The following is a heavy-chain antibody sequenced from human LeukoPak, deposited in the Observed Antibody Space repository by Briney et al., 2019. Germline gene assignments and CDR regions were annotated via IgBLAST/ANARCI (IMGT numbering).Heavy chain of an antibody. CDR2: ISTTSNYI. CDR1: GFTFSTYN. D-gene: IGHD6-13*01. J-gene: IGHJ4*02. Sequence: GSLRLSCAASGFTFSTYNVNWVRQAPGKGLEWVSSISTTSNYIYYADSVKGRFTVSRDNAKNSLYLQMNSPRAEDTAVYYCARDSRGIAAGADYWGQGTLVTVSS. V-gene: IGHV3-21*01. CDR3: ARDSRGIAAGADY.